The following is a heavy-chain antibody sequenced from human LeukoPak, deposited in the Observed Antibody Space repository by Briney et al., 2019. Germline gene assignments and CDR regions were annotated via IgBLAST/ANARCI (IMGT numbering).Heavy chain of an antibody. D-gene: IGHD3-22*01. Sequence: SETLSLTRTVSGGSISSYHWSWIRQPAGKGLEWIGRIYTSGSTNYNPSLKSRVTMSVDTSKNQFSLRLSSVTAADTAVYYCARVGADSSGYYYDYWGQGTLVTVSS. CDR2: IYTSGST. CDR3: ARVGADSSGYYYDY. V-gene: IGHV4-4*07. J-gene: IGHJ4*02. CDR1: GGSISSYH.